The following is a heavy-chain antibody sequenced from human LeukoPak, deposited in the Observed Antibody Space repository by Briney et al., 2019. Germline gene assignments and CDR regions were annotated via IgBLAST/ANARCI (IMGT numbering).Heavy chain of an antibody. Sequence: SETLSLTCTVSGGSMSSYYWSWIRQPPGKGLEWIGHIYYSGSTNYNSSLKSRVTISVDTSKNQFSLKLSSVTAADTAVYYCARAAGVDYDSSGYHDYWGQGTLVTVSS. CDR1: GGSMSSYY. CDR2: IYYSGST. D-gene: IGHD3-22*01. J-gene: IGHJ4*02. V-gene: IGHV4-59*01. CDR3: ARAAGVDYDSSGYHDY.